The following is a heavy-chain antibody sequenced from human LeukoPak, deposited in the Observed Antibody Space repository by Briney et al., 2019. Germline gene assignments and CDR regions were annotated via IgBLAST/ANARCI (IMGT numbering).Heavy chain of an antibody. CDR2: IYSAGSA. J-gene: IGHJ4*02. Sequence: GGSLRLSCTASGFTVSSHYMNWVRQAPGQGLEWVSIIYSAGSAYHADSVKGRFTISRDNSKNTLYLQINSLRVEDTAVYYCARGDSSGYVFDYWGQGTLVTVSS. D-gene: IGHD6-19*01. CDR3: ARGDSSGYVFDY. V-gene: IGHV3-53*01. CDR1: GFTVSSHY.